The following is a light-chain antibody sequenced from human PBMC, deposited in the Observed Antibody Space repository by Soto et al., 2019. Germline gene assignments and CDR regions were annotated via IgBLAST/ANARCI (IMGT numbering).Light chain of an antibody. Sequence: DFQLAQAPSSLSASVGDRVTITCRASQSISLYLNWYQHKPGKAPKLLVYTAPRLQSGVPSRFSGSGSATDFTLTISSLQPEDFATYFWQESFSTPYTVGQGTKLEI. CDR2: TAP. CDR3: QESFSTPYT. V-gene: IGKV1-39*01. J-gene: IGKJ2*01. CDR1: QSISLY.